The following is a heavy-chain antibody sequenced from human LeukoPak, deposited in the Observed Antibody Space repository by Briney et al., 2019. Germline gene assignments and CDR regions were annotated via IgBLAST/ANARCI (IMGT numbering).Heavy chain of an antibody. CDR1: GFTFSSNW. V-gene: IGHV3-7*01. CDR3: ATASYGSGRGYYYYYMDV. D-gene: IGHD3-10*01. J-gene: IGHJ6*03. Sequence: PGGSLRLSCAASGFTFSSNWMSWVRQAPGKGLEWVANIKQDGSEKYYVDSVKGRFTISRDNAKNSLYLQMNSLRAEDTAVYYCATASYGSGRGYYYYYMDVWGKGTTVTVSS. CDR2: IKQDGSEK.